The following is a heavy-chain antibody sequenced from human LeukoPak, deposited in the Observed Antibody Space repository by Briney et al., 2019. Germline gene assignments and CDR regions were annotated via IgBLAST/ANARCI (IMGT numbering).Heavy chain of an antibody. Sequence: PGRSLRLSCAASGFTFSSYAMHWVRQAPGKGLEWVAVISYDGSNKYYADSVKGRFTISRDNSKNTLYLQMNSQRAEDTAVYYCAKAAAAPPYFDYWGQGTLVTVSS. CDR3: AKAAAAPPYFDY. V-gene: IGHV3-30-3*01. CDR2: ISYDGSNK. D-gene: IGHD2-15*01. J-gene: IGHJ4*02. CDR1: GFTFSSYA.